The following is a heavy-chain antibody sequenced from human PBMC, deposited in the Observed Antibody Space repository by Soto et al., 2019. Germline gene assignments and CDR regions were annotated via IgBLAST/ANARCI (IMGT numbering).Heavy chain of an antibody. D-gene: IGHD3-10*01. J-gene: IGHJ6*02. CDR1: GFTFSDCA. Sequence: QVQLVESGGGVVQPGRSLRLSCAASGFTFSDCAMHWVRQAPGKGLEWVAVISYDGNSEYYADSVKGRFIISRDNSKDTLFLQMNSLRAEDTAFYYCARKMARGVSMDVWGQGTTVTVSS. CDR2: ISYDGNSE. CDR3: ARKMARGVSMDV. V-gene: IGHV3-30-3*01.